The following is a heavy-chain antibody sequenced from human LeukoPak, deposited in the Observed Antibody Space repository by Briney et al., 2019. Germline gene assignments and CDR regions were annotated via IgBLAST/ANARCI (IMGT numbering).Heavy chain of an antibody. CDR1: GFTFSRYW. CDR3: ARSGLRYFDCPDY. J-gene: IGHJ4*02. D-gene: IGHD3-9*01. V-gene: IGHV3-7*05. Sequence: PGGSLGLSCAASGFTFSRYWMSWVRQAPGKGLEWVATIKQDGSEKYYVDSVKGRFTISRDNAKNSLSLQMNSLRAEDTAVYYCARSGLRYFDCPDYWGQGALVTVSS. CDR2: IKQDGSEK.